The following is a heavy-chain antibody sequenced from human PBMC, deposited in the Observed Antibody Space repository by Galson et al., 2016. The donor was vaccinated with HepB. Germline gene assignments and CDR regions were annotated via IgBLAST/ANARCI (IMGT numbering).Heavy chain of an antibody. D-gene: IGHD4-17*01. CDR3: AKVGGFGDYIPYYFDS. CDR1: GFTFDDYA. V-gene: IGHV3-9*01. Sequence: SLRLSCAASGFTFDDYAMHWVRQAPGKGLEWVAGISWNSGTIDYVDSVKGRFTIPRDNAKNSLYLQMSSLRTEDTALYYCAKVGGFGDYIPYYFDSWGQGILVTVSS. CDR2: ISWNSGTI. J-gene: IGHJ4*02.